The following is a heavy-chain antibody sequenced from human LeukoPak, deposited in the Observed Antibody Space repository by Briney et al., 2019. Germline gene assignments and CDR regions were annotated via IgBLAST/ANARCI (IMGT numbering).Heavy chain of an antibody. CDR2: ISASGDST. Sequence: GGSLRLSCAASGFTFSSYAMSWVRQAPGKGLEWVSTISASGDSTNYADSVKGRFTISRDNSKNTLYLLMDSLRAEDTAIYYCARYYYDSTPRAYYFDYWGQGTLVTASS. V-gene: IGHV3-23*01. CDR3: ARYYYDSTPRAYYFDY. J-gene: IGHJ4*02. D-gene: IGHD3-22*01. CDR1: GFTFSSYA.